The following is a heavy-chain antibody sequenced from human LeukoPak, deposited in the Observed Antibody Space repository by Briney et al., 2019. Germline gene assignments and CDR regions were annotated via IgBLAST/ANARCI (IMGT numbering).Heavy chain of an antibody. V-gene: IGHV4-38-2*02. Sequence: KPSETLSLTCTVSGYSISSGYYWGWIRQPPGKGLEWIGSIYHSGSTYYNPSLKSRVTISVDTSKNQFSLKLSSVTAADTAVYYCARGLNDSWTGENYWGQGTLVTVSS. CDR3: ARGLNDSWTGENY. J-gene: IGHJ4*02. D-gene: IGHD3-3*01. CDR1: GYSISSGYY. CDR2: IYHSGST.